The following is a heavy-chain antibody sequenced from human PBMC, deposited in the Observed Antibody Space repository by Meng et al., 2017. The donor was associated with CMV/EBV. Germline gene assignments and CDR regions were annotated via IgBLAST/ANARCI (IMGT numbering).Heavy chain of an antibody. Sequence: QVCVRELGPGLLKPSGTLSLPCAVYGGSFSGYYWSWIRQPPGKGLEWIGEINHSGSTNYNPSLKSRVTISVDTSKNQFSLKLSSVTAADTAVYYCARGVGGWFDPWGQGTLVTVSS. CDR2: INHSGST. V-gene: IGHV4-34*01. CDR1: GGSFSGYY. CDR3: ARGVGGWFDP. D-gene: IGHD1-26*01. J-gene: IGHJ5*02.